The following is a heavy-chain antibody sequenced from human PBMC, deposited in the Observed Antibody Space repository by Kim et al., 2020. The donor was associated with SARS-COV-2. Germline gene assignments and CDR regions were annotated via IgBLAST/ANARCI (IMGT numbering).Heavy chain of an antibody. CDR1: GFTFSSYA. V-gene: IGHV3-30*04. CDR2: ISYDGSNK. J-gene: IGHJ5*02. D-gene: IGHD3-10*01. CDR3: ARGTYYGSGSYYTEDNWFDP. Sequence: GGSLRLSCAASGFTFSSYAMHWVRQAPGKGLEWVAVISYDGSNKYYADSVKGRFTISRDNSKNTLYLQMNSLRAEDTAVYYCARGTYYGSGSYYTEDNWFDPWGQGTLVTVSS.